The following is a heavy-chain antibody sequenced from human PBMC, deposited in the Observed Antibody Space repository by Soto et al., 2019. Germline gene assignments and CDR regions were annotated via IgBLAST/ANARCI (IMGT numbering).Heavy chain of an antibody. V-gene: IGHV4-39*01. D-gene: IGHD6-13*01. CDR3: ARLQGDSNPDY. CDR1: GGSISSSSYY. CDR2: IYYSGRT. Sequence: QLQLQESGPGLVKPSETLSLTCTVSGGSISSSSYYWGWIRQPPGKGLEWIGSIYYSGRTYYNPSLKSRVTISVDTSKNQFSLKLSSVTAADTAVYYCARLQGDSNPDYWGQGTLVTVSS. J-gene: IGHJ4*02.